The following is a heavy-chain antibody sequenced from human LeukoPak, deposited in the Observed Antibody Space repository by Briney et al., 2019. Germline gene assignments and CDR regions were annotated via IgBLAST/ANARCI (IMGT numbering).Heavy chain of an antibody. J-gene: IGHJ6*03. CDR1: GFTFSSYG. Sequence: GGSLRLSCVASGFTFSSYGMHWVRQAPGKGLEWVAVISYDGSNKYYADSVKGRFTISRDNSKNTLYLQMNSLRAEDTAVYYCARVLRYCSGGNCYSGGLGYMDVWGKGTTVTISS. CDR3: ARVLRYCSGGNCYSGGLGYMDV. D-gene: IGHD2-15*01. CDR2: ISYDGSNK. V-gene: IGHV3-30*03.